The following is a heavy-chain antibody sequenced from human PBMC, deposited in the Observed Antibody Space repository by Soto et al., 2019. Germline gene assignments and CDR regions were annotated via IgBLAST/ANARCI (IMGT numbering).Heavy chain of an antibody. CDR3: AKGKGWGFDY. D-gene: IGHD7-27*01. Sequence: VQLVESGGGVVQPGRSLRLSCAASGFTFNSYGMHWVRQAPGKGLEWVAVISYDGSNKYYADSVKGRFTISRDNSKNTLYLQMNSLRAEDTAVYYCAKGKGWGFDYWGQGTLVTVSS. CDR1: GFTFNSYG. V-gene: IGHV3-30*18. J-gene: IGHJ4*02. CDR2: ISYDGSNK.